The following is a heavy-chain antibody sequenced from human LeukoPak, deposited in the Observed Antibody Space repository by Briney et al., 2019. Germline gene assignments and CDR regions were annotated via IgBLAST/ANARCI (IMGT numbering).Heavy chain of an antibody. CDR1: DFTFSDYG. CDR2: IRFDGGNE. CDR3: AKAGYSTSWYYLDF. D-gene: IGHD6-13*01. V-gene: IGHV3-30*02. J-gene: IGHJ4*02. Sequence: GGSLRLSCAASDFTFSDYGMHWVRQAPGKGLEGVAFIRFDGGNEIYGDSVKGRFTISRDDSKDTLYLQMNSLSAEDTAVYFCAKAGYSTSWYYLDFWGQGTLVTVSS.